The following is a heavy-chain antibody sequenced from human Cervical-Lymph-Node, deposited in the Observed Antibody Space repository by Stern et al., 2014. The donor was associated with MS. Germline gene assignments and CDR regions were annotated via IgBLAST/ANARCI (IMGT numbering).Heavy chain of an antibody. Sequence: VQLVESGGGLVKPGGSLRLSCVTSGFIFSDYYMTWIRQAPGEGLECVAYIGSRGDTIYYADSVKGRFTISRDAAKKSLYLQMNSLRAEDTAVYYCARASGSYSNFWGQGTLVTVSS. CDR1: GFIFSDYY. CDR2: IGSRGDTI. CDR3: ARASGSYSNF. V-gene: IGHV3-11*01. D-gene: IGHD1-26*01. J-gene: IGHJ4*02.